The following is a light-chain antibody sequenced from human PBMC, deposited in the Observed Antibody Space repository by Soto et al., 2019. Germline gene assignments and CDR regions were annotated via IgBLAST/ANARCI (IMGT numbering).Light chain of an antibody. V-gene: IGKV3-15*01. J-gene: IGKJ1*01. CDR3: QQYHIYSGT. CDR1: QSVSSD. Sequence: EIVMTQSPVTLSVSPGERATLSCRASQSVSSDLAWYQQKPGQAPRLLIYDALTRATGIPARFSGSGSGTEFTLTINSLQPDDFATYYCQQYHIYSGTFGQGTKVDIK. CDR2: DAL.